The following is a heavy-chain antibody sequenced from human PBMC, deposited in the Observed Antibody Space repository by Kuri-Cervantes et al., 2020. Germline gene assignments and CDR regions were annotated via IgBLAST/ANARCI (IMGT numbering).Heavy chain of an antibody. Sequence: ASVKVSCKASGYTFTGYYMHWMRQAPGQGLEWMGWINPNSGGTNYAQKFQGRVTMTRDTSISTAYMELSRLRSDDTAVYYCARAGSVMITFGGVVAYRFDYWGQGTLVTV. CDR2: INPNSGGT. D-gene: IGHD3-16*02. J-gene: IGHJ4*02. CDR1: GYTFTGYY. CDR3: ARAGSVMITFGGVVAYRFDY. V-gene: IGHV1-2*02.